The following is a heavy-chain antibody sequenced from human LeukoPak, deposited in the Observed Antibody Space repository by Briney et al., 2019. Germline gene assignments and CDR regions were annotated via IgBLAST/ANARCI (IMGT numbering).Heavy chain of an antibody. V-gene: IGHV1-69*01. CDR2: IIPIFGTA. Sequence: SVKVSCKASGDTFRSYAIYWVRQAPGQGLECMGGIIPIFGTANYAQKFQGRVTITADDSTSTAYMELSSLRSEDTAVYSCAREGINGYSHFDYWGQGTLVTVSS. J-gene: IGHJ4*02. CDR3: AREGINGYSHFDY. CDR1: GDTFRSYA. D-gene: IGHD5-18*01.